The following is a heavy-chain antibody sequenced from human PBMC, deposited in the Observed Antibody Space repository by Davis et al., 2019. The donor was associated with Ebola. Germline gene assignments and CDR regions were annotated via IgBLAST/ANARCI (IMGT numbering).Heavy chain of an antibody. CDR3: ARAAPHRGGWYADGMDV. D-gene: IGHD6-19*01. V-gene: IGHV1-18*01. CDR1: GYTFTSYG. CDR2: ISAYNCNT. Sequence: ASVKVSCKASGYTFTSYGISWVRQAPGQGLEWMGWISAYNCNTSYAQKFQGRVTMTRDTSTSTVYMELSSLRSEDTAVYYCARAAPHRGGWYADGMDVWGQGTTVTVSS. J-gene: IGHJ6*02.